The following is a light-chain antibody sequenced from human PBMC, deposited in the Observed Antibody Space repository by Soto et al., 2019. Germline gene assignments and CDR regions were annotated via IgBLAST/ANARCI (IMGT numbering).Light chain of an antibody. V-gene: IGKV4-1*01. CDR1: QSVLYSSNNKFY. CDR2: WAS. Sequence: DIVMTQSPDSLAVSLGERATINCKSSQSVLYSSNNKFYLAWYQQKPGQPPRLLIYWASTRESGVPDRFSGSGSWTDFTLTITTLQAEDVAVYYCQQYYNIPRTFGQGTKVEIK. J-gene: IGKJ1*01. CDR3: QQYYNIPRT.